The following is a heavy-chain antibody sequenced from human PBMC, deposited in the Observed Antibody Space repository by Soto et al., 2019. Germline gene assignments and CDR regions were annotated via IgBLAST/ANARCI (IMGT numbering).Heavy chain of an antibody. D-gene: IGHD3-22*01. CDR2: IKQDGSEK. CDR3: ASLAVVTMIVVPKGQ. Sequence: EVQLVESGGGLVQPGGSLRLSCAASGFTFSSYWMSWVRQAPGKGLEWVANIKQDGSEKYYVDSVKGRFTISRDNAKNSLYLQMNSLRAEDTAVYYCASLAVVTMIVVPKGQWGQGTLVTV. J-gene: IGHJ4*02. CDR1: GFTFSSYW. V-gene: IGHV3-7*03.